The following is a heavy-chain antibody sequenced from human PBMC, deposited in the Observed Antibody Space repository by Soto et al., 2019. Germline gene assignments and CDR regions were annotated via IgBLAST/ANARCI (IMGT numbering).Heavy chain of an antibody. D-gene: IGHD6-19*01. J-gene: IGHJ4*02. CDR2: ISGSGNLT. V-gene: IGHV3-23*01. CDR1: GFSFSRYA. CDR3: AKAFIAVAGSFFDY. Sequence: PGGSLRLSCAASGFSFSRYAMSWVRQAPGKGLEWVSTISGSGNLTSYADSVKGRFPISRDNSKNTLYLQMNSLRAEDTAVYYCAKAFIAVAGSFFDYWGQGTLVTVSS.